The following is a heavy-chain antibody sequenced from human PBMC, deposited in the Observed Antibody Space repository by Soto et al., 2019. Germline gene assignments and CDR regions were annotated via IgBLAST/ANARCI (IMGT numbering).Heavy chain of an antibody. D-gene: IGHD2-21*02. V-gene: IGHV4-4*07. CDR2: IYASGTI. Sequence: SETLSLTCTVSGGSISSYYWSWIRQPAGKGLQWIGRIYASGTIIYNPSLKSRVTMSVDTSKNQFSLKLSSVTAADTAVYYCARGIVVVTANAFDLWGQGTMVTVSS. CDR1: GGSISSYY. CDR3: ARGIVVVTANAFDL. J-gene: IGHJ3*01.